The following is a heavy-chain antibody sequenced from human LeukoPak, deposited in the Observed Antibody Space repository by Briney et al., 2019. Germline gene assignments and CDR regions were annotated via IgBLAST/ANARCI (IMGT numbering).Heavy chain of an antibody. CDR2: ISYDGSNK. CDR3: ATSYGSGEGVFDY. Sequence: GGSLRLSCAASGFTFSSYAMHWVRQAPGKGLEWVAVISYDGSNKYYADSMKGRFTISRDNSKNTLYLQMNSLRAEDTAVYYCATSYGSGEGVFDYWGQGTLVTVSS. J-gene: IGHJ4*02. V-gene: IGHV3-30-3*01. CDR1: GFTFSSYA. D-gene: IGHD3-10*01.